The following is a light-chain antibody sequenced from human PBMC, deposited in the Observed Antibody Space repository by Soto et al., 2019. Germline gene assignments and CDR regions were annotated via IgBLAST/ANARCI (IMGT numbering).Light chain of an antibody. V-gene: IGKV3-15*01. Sequence: EIVMTQSPATLSVSPGERATLSCRASQSVNSNLAWYQQKPGRAPRLLIYGASTRATGIPARFSGSGSGTEVTLAISSLQSENFAVYYCQQYNNWASWTFGQGTKVDIK. CDR1: QSVNSN. J-gene: IGKJ1*01. CDR3: QQYNNWASWT. CDR2: GAS.